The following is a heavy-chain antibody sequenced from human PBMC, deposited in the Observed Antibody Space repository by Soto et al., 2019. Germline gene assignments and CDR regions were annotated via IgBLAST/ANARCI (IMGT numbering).Heavy chain of an antibody. J-gene: IGHJ4*02. D-gene: IGHD2-15*01. CDR3: AVKVVAATPQFDY. V-gene: IGHV4-4*02. CDR2: IYHSGST. Sequence: SETLSLTCAVSGGSISSSNWWSWVRQRPGKGLEWIGEIYHSGSTNYNPSLKSRVTISVDKSKNQFSLKLSSVTAADTAVYYCAVKVVAATPQFDYWGQGTLVTVS. CDR1: GGSISSSNW.